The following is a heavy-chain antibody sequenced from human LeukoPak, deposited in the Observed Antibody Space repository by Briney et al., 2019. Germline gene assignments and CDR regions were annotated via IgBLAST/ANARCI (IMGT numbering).Heavy chain of an antibody. CDR1: GYSFNSYW. CDR2: IDPSDSYT. V-gene: IGHV5-10-1*01. J-gene: IGHJ5*02. Sequence: GESLKISCKGSGYSFNSYWISWVRQMPGKGLEWMGRIDPSDSYTNYSPSFQGHVTISADKSISTAYLQWSSLKASDTAMYYCARRVYSGDWFDPWGQGTLVTVSS. CDR3: ARRVYSGDWFDP. D-gene: IGHD3-10*01.